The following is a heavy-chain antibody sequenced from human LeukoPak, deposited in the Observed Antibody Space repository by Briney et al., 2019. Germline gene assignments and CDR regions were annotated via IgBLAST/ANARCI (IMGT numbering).Heavy chain of an antibody. CDR1: GYTFTSYY. D-gene: IGHD5-18*01. CDR2: INPSGGST. Sequence: ASVKVSCKASGYTFTSYYMHWVRQAPGQGLEWMGIINPSGGSTSYAQKFQGRVTMTRDTSTSTVYMELSSLRSEDTAVYYCARETSGDTAMVTYRWFDPWGQGTLVTVSS. CDR3: ARETSGDTAMVTYRWFDP. V-gene: IGHV1-46*01. J-gene: IGHJ5*02.